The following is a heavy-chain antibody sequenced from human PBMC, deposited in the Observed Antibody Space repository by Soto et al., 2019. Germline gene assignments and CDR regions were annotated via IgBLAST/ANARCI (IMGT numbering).Heavy chain of an antibody. Sequence: QVQLVQSGAEVKKPGSSVKVSCTASGGSLRNSVISWVRQAPAQRLEWMGGVIPILGTANYAQKFQGRVTMAADEATSTAYMDLSSLSADDTAVYYCARLGHPGHWGPGTLVIVSS. V-gene: IGHV1-69*01. CDR2: VIPILGTA. CDR3: ARLGHPGH. J-gene: IGHJ4*02. CDR1: GGSLRNSV.